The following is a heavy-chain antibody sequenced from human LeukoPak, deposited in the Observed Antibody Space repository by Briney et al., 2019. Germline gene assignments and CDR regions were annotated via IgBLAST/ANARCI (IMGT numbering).Heavy chain of an antibody. CDR3: ARGYCSGGSCSRYYYCYMDV. V-gene: IGHV1-69*05. CDR2: IIPIFGTA. Sequence: SVKVSCKASGGTFSSYAISWVRQAPGQGLEWMGGIIPIFGTANYAQKFQGRVTITTDESTSTAYMELSSLRSEDTAVYYCARGYCSGGSCSRYYYCYMDVWGKGTTVTVSS. D-gene: IGHD2-15*01. J-gene: IGHJ6*03. CDR1: GGTFSSYA.